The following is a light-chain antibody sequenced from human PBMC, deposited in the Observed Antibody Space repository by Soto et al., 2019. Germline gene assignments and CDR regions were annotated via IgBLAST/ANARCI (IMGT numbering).Light chain of an antibody. CDR3: HSYDTRLSGLV. CDR2: GTN. CDR1: SSNIGADYD. V-gene: IGLV1-40*01. J-gene: IGLJ2*01. Sequence: QSVLTQPPSVSGAPVQRVTISCTGRSSNIGADYDVHWYQQLPGTAPKVLLSGTNNRPSGVPDRFSGSKSGDTASLAITGLQAEDEAVSYCHSYDTRLSGLVYGGGTRLDVL.